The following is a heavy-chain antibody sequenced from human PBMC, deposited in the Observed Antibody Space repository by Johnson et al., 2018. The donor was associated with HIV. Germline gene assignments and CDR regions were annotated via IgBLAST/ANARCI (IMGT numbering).Heavy chain of an antibody. CDR3: ARANWPGSAFDI. V-gene: IGHV3-13*01. Sequence: VQLVESGGGLVQPGGSLRLSCAASGFTFSSYDMHWVRQGTGKGLEWVSAIGTAGYTYYPGSVKGRFTISRENAKNSLYLQMNSLRAGDTAMYYCARANWPGSAFDIWGQGTMVIVSS. D-gene: IGHD1-1*01. CDR2: IGTAGYT. CDR1: GFTFSSYD. J-gene: IGHJ3*02.